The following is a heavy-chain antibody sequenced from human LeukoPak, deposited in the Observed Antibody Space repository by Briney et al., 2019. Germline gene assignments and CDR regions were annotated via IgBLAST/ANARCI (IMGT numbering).Heavy chain of an antibody. CDR1: GYTFTGYY. CDR3: ARVACSSTSCYKALGYFDY. D-gene: IGHD2-2*02. V-gene: IGHV1-2*02. Sequence: ASVKVSCKASGYTFTGYYMHWVRQAPGQGLEWMGWINPNSGGTNYAQKFQGRVTVTRDTSISTAYMELSRLRSDDTAVYYCARVACSSTSCYKALGYFDYWGQGTLVTVSS. CDR2: INPNSGGT. J-gene: IGHJ4*02.